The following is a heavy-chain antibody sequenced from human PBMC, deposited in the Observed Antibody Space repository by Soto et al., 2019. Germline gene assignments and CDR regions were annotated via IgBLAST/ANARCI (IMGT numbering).Heavy chain of an antibody. J-gene: IGHJ4*02. V-gene: IGHV3-33*01. CDR2: IWYDGSNK. D-gene: IGHD6-19*01. CDR1: GFTFSSYG. CDR3: ARDKQWLPFDY. Sequence: GGSLRLSCAASGFTFSSYGMHWVRRAPGKGLEWVAVIWYDGSNKYYADSVKGRFTISRDNSKNTLYLQMNSLRAEDTAVYYCARDKQWLPFDYWGQGTLVTVSS.